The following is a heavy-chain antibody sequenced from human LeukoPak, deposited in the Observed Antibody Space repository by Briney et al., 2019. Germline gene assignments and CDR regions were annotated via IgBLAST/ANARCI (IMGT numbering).Heavy chain of an antibody. CDR1: GYTFTSYD. D-gene: IGHD3-22*01. J-gene: IGHJ4*02. CDR2: MNPNSGNT. Sequence: ASVKVSCKASGYTFTSYDINWVRQATGQGLEWMGWMNPNSGNTGYAQKFQGRVTMTRDTSTSTAYMELRSLRSDDTAVYYCARDYYDNTGYLPFDYWGQGTLVTVSS. CDR3: ARDYYDNTGYLPFDY. V-gene: IGHV1-8*01.